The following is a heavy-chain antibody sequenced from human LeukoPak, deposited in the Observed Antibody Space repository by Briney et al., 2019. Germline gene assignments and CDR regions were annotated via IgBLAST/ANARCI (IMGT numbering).Heavy chain of an antibody. CDR3: ARARGVTMVRGVRGNWFDP. J-gene: IGHJ5*02. V-gene: IGHV1-2*02. CDR1: GYTFTSYY. D-gene: IGHD3-10*01. CDR2: INPNSGGT. Sequence: ASVKVSCKASGYTFTSYYMHWVRQAPGQGLEWMGWINPNSGGTNYAQKFQGRVTMTRDTSISTAYMELSRLRSDDTAVYYCARARGVTMVRGVRGNWFDPWGQGTLVTVSS.